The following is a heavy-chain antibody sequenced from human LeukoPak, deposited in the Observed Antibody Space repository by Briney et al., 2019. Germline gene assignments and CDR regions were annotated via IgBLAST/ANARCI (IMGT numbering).Heavy chain of an antibody. J-gene: IGHJ4*02. CDR2: ISAYNGNT. CDR3: ASATGYCSGGSCYSILDY. D-gene: IGHD2-15*01. V-gene: IGHV1-18*01. CDR1: GYTFTSYG. Sequence: ASVKVSCKASGYTFTSYGISWVRQAPGQGLEWMGWISAYNGNTNYAQKLQGRVTMTTDTSTSTAYMELRSLRSDDTAVYYCASATGYCSGGSCYSILDYWGQGTLVTVSS.